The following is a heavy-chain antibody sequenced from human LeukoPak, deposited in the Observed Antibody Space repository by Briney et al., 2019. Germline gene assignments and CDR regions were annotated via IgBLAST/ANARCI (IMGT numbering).Heavy chain of an antibody. Sequence: PGGSLRLSCAASGFTFSWNGMHWVRQAPGKGLEWVAFVKPGGNSKYYPDSVRGRFTISKDNSKKMLYLQMESLRVEDTAVYYCARVSTVDDFWSGYFPFDYWGQGTLVTVSS. CDR1: GFTFSWNG. CDR3: ARVSTVDDFWSGYFPFDY. CDR2: VKPGGNSK. D-gene: IGHD3-3*01. V-gene: IGHV3-30*19. J-gene: IGHJ4*02.